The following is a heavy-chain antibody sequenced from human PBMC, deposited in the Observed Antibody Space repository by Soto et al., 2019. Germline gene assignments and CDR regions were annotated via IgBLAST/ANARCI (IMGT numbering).Heavy chain of an antibody. Sequence: EVHLLESGGGLVQPGESLRLSCEASGFTFSNYAMNWVRQAPGKGLEWVSVISGNGGDTYYADSVKGRFTISRANSKNTVYLQMNSLRVEDTAVYYCAKDRRVLRGVGSCFDSWGQGSLVTVAS. CDR2: ISGNGGDT. CDR3: AKDRRVLRGVGSCFDS. J-gene: IGHJ4*02. D-gene: IGHD2-15*01. V-gene: IGHV3-23*01. CDR1: GFTFSNYA.